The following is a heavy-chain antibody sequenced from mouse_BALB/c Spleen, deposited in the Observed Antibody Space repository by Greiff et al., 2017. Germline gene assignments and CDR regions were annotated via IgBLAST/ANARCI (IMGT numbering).Heavy chain of an antibody. Sequence: EVQLQQSGPELVKPGASVKISCKASGYSFTGYYMHWVKQSHVKSLEWIGRINPYNGATSYNQNFKDKASLTVDKSSSTAYMELHSLTSEDSAVYYCARGGTDYLDYWGQGTTLTVSS. CDR2: INPYNGAT. D-gene: IGHD3-3*01. J-gene: IGHJ2*01. V-gene: IGHV1-26*01. CDR1: GYSFTGYY. CDR3: ARGGTDYLDY.